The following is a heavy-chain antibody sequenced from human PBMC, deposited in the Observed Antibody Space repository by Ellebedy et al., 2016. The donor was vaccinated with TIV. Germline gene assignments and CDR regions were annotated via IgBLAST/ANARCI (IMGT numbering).Heavy chain of an antibody. CDR1: GFTVSSNY. CDR3: ARAIGGFPNIPYYYYHMDV. Sequence: GGSLRLXXAASGFTVSSNYMSWVRQAPGKGLEWVSVIYSGGSTNYADSVKGRFTISRDTSKNTLYLQMNSLRAEDTAVYYCARAIGGFPNIPYYYYHMDVWGKGTTVTVSS. D-gene: IGHD5-12*01. J-gene: IGHJ6*03. CDR2: IYSGGST. V-gene: IGHV3-53*01.